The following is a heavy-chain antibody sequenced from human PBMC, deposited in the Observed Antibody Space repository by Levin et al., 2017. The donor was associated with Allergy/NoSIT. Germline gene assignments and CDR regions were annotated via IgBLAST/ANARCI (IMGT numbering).Heavy chain of an antibody. CDR3: AKDGLFGYGGNSEFGY. CDR2: ISGSGGST. CDR1: GFTFSSYA. V-gene: IGHV3-23*01. Sequence: GESLKISCAASGFTFSSYAMSWVRQAPGKGLEWVSAISGSGGSTYYADSVKGRFTISRDNSKNTLYLQMNSLRAEDTAVYYCAKDGLFGYGGNSEFGYWGQGTLVTVSS. D-gene: IGHD4-23*01. J-gene: IGHJ4*02.